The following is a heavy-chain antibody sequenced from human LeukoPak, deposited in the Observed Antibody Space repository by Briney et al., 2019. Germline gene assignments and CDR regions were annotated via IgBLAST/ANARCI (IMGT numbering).Heavy chain of an antibody. V-gene: IGHV4-34*01. CDR2: INHSGST. D-gene: IGHD2-2*01. CDR3: ARALVVPAAMGYYYYGMDV. J-gene: IGHJ6*02. Sequence: KTSETLSLTCAVYGGSFSGYYWSWIRQPPRKGLEWIGEINHSGSTNYNPSLKSRVTISVDRSKNQFSLKLSSVTAADTAVYYCARALVVPAAMGYYYYGMDVWGQGTTVTVSS. CDR1: GGSFSGYY.